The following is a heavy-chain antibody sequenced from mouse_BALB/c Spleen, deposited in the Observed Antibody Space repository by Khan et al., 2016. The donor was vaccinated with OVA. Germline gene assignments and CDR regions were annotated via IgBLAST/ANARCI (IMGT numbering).Heavy chain of an antibody. CDR1: GYTFPEYT. V-gene: IGHV1-18*01. J-gene: IGHJ4*01. CDR3: ARDAGRY. D-gene: IGHD3-3*01. CDR2: INPKNGGT. Sequence: VQLQQSGPELVKPGASVKISCRTSGYTFPEYTVHWVKQSLGKSLDWIGVINPKNGGTAYNQKFKGKATLTVDKSSSTAYMEFRSLTSEDSAIXCGARDAGRYWGQGTSVTVAS.